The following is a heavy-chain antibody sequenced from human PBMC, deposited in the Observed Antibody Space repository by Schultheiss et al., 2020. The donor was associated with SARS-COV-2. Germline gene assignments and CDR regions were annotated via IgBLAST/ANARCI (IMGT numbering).Heavy chain of an antibody. J-gene: IGHJ6*03. V-gene: IGHV3-53*04. CDR2: IYSGGST. CDR3: ARGPYPLGGFLEWFSSGYYMDV. CDR1: GFTVSSNY. Sequence: GGSLRLSCAASGFTVSSNYMSWVRQAPGKGLEWVSVIYSGGSTYYADSVKGRFTISRHNSKNTLYLQMNSLRAEDTAVYYCARGPYPLGGFLEWFSSGYYMDVWGKGTTVTVSS. D-gene: IGHD3-3*01.